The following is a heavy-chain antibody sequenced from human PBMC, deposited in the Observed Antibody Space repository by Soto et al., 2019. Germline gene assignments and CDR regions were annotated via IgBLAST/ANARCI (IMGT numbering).Heavy chain of an antibody. CDR3: ARRCRDRMRGFDSLDV. CDR1: GVTCSTYD. CDR2: IIVAADT. Sequence: DVLLAESGGGLVQPGGSLRLSCTTCGVTCSTYDMQWVRQGAGKGLEWVSGIIVAADTFYPDSGKGRFIISRELAKTSVYLQRAGLRVEETAVYYCARRCRDRMRGFDSLDVWDQGTKVTFSS. D-gene: IGHD2-8*01. J-gene: IGHJ3*01. V-gene: IGHV3-13*01.